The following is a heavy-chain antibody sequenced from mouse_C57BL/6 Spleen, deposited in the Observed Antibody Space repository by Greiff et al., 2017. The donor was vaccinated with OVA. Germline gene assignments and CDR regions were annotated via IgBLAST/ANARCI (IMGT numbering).Heavy chain of an antibody. CDR3: ARLDGYYPTEYFDV. J-gene: IGHJ1*03. D-gene: IGHD2-3*01. CDR2: INPNNGGT. CDR1: GYTFTDYN. V-gene: IGHV1-18*01. Sequence: VQLQQSGPELVKPGASVKIPCKASGYTFTDYNMDWVKQSHGKSLEWIGDINPNNGGTIYNQKFKGKATLTVDKSSSTAYMELRSLTSEDTAVYYCARLDGYYPTEYFDVWGTGTTVTVSS.